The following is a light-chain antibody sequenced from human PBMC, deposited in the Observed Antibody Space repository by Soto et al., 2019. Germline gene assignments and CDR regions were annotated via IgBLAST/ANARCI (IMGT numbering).Light chain of an antibody. Sequence: EIVLTQSPGTLSLSPGETATLSCRASRSVSSNYLAWYQQRPGQAPRLLINRASNRATGIPDRFTGSGSGTDFTLTINRLEPADFAVYYCQHYGSSPRTFGQGTKVHIK. CDR3: QHYGSSPRT. J-gene: IGKJ1*01. CDR2: RAS. CDR1: RSVSSNY. V-gene: IGKV3-20*01.